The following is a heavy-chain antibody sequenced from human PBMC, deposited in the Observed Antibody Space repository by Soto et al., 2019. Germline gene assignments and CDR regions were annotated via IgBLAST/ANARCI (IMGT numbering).Heavy chain of an antibody. J-gene: IGHJ4*02. Sequence: EVQLVESGGGLVQPGGSLRLSCAASGFTFSYYSMNWVRQAPGKGLEWVSYISSGSTTIYYAESVKGRFTISRDNGKNSLYLQMNSLRAEDTAVYYCAREAAGDFIDYWAREPWSPSPQ. CDR2: ISSGSTTI. V-gene: IGHV3-48*01. D-gene: IGHD3-16*01. CDR1: GFTFSYYS. CDR3: AREAAGDFIDY.